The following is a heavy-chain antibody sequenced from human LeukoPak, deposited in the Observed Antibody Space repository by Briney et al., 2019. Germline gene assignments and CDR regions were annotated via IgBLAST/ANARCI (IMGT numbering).Heavy chain of an antibody. CDR2: IIPIFGTA. J-gene: IGHJ5*02. CDR3: ARGALRFLEWSNNWFDP. Sequence: SVKVSCKASGGTFSSYAISWVRQAPGQGLEWMGRIIPIFGTANYAQKFQGRVTITTDESTSTAYMELSSLRSADTAVYYCARGALRFLEWSNNWFDPWGQGTLGTVSS. CDR1: GGTFSSYA. D-gene: IGHD3-3*01. V-gene: IGHV1-69*05.